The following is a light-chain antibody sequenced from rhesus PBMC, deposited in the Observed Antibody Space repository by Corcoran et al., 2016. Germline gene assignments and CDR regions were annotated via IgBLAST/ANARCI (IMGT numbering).Light chain of an antibody. CDR1: NSDIGSSTY. CDR2: EVT. J-gene: IGLJ6*01. CDR3: CSYTTSYTDV. Sequence: QSAPTQPPSVSGSPGQSVTISCTGTNSDIGSSTYVSWYRQHPGKVPRLLIYEVTKRPSGVSDRFSGSRSGYTASLTISGLQAEDEADYYCCSYTTSYTDVFGSGTKLTVL. V-gene: IGLV2S7*01.